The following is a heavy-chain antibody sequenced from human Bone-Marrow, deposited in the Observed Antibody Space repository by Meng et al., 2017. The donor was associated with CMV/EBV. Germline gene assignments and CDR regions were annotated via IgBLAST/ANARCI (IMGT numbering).Heavy chain of an antibody. CDR3: ARGVVTGTIYYYYGMDV. D-gene: IGHD1-7*01. V-gene: IGHV4-34*01. J-gene: IGHJ6*02. CDR2: INHSGST. Sequence: SETLSRTCAVYGWSFSGYNRSWIRQPPGKGLEWIGEINHSGSTNYNPSIKSRVTISVDTSKNQFSLTLSSVTAADTAVYYCARGVVTGTIYYYYGMDVWGQGTTVTVSS. CDR1: GWSFSGYN.